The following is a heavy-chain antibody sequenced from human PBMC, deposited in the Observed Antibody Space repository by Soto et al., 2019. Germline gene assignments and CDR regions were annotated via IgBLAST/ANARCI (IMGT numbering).Heavy chain of an antibody. Sequence: SETLSLTCAVYGGSFSGYYWSWIRQPPGKGLEWIGEINHSGSTNYNPSLKSRVTISVDTSKNQFSLKLSSVTAADTAVYYCARDPFYGSGSYYYYYYGIDVWGQGTTVTVSS. CDR1: GGSFSGYY. CDR2: INHSGST. D-gene: IGHD3-10*01. CDR3: ARDPFYGSGSYYYYYYGIDV. J-gene: IGHJ6*02. V-gene: IGHV4-34*01.